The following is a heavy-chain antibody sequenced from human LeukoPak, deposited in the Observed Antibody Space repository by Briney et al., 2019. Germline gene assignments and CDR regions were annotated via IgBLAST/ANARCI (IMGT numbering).Heavy chain of an antibody. CDR1: GFTFDDYA. Sequence: PGRSLRLSCAASGFTFDDYAMHWVRQAPGKGLEWVAVIWYDGSNKYYADSVKGRFTISRDNSKNTLFLQMNSLRAEDTAVYYCARAQLEQLWLLFDYWGQGTLVTVSS. CDR3: ARAQLEQLWLLFDY. CDR2: IWYDGSNK. J-gene: IGHJ4*02. D-gene: IGHD5-18*01. V-gene: IGHV3-33*08.